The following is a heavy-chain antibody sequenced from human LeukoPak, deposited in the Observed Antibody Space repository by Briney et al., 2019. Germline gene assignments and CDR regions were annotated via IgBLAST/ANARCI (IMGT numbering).Heavy chain of an antibody. CDR3: ASSFYYDSRDY. V-gene: IGHV4-34*01. Sequence: SETLSLTCVVYGGSFSGYFWSWIRQPPGKGLEWIGEITPSGSTKYSPSLKSRVSISIDTSKKKLSLRLTSVDAADSTVYYCASSFYYDSRDYWGHGTLVAVSS. CDR1: GGSFSGYF. D-gene: IGHD3-22*01. J-gene: IGHJ4*01. CDR2: ITPSGST.